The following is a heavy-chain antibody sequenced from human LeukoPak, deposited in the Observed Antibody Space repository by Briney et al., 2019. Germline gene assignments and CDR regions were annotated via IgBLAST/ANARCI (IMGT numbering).Heavy chain of an antibody. J-gene: IGHJ6*03. D-gene: IGHD3-3*01. CDR2: ISGSGGST. CDR3: AKDFWSGYYSKDYYYYYMDV. CDR1: GFTFSSYA. V-gene: IGHV3-23*01. Sequence: GGSLRLSCAASGFTFSSYAMSWVRQAPGKGLEWVSAISGSGGSTYYADSVKGRFTISRDNSKNTLYLQMNSLRAEDTAVYYCAKDFWSGYYSKDYYYYYMDVWGKGTTVTVS.